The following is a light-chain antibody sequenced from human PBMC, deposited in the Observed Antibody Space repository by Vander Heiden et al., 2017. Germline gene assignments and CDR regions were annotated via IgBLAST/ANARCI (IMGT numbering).Light chain of an antibody. CDR3: AAWDASMNGWV. V-gene: IGLV1-44*01. CDR1: SSNIGSNT. J-gene: IGLJ3*02. Sequence: QSVLTQPPSASGHPGQRVTISCSGSSSNIGSNTVNWYQQLPGTAPKLLIYSNNQRPSGVPARFSGSKSATSATLAISWLQAEEEADYYCAAWDASMNGWVFGGGTKPTVL. CDR2: SNN.